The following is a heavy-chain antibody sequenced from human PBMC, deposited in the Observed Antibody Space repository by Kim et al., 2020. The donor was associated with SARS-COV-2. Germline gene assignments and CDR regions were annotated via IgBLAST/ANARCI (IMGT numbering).Heavy chain of an antibody. D-gene: IGHD3-22*01. J-gene: IGHJ4*02. Sequence: SGKGRITISRDNSKNTLYLKMNSLRAEDTAVYYCARVTSSGYYYPYYFDYWGQGTLVTVSS. V-gene: IGHV3-53*01. CDR3: ARVTSSGYYYPYYFDY.